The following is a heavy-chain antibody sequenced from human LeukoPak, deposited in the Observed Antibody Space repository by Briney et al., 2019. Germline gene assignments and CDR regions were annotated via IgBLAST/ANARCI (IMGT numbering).Heavy chain of an antibody. CDR1: GGTFSSYA. CDR2: IIPIFGTA. J-gene: IGHJ5*02. V-gene: IGHV1-69*13. CDR3: ARGQIQAHCSSTSCYFGSWFDP. Sequence: ASVKVSCKASGGTFSSYAISWVRQAPEQGLEWMGGIIPIFGTANYAQKFQGRVTITADESTSTAYMELSSLRSEDTAVYYCARGQIQAHCSSTSCYFGSWFDPWGQGTLVTVSS. D-gene: IGHD2-2*01.